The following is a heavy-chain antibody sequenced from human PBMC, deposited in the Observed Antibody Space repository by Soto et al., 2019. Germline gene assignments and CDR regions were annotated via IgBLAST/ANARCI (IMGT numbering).Heavy chain of an antibody. V-gene: IGHV3-23*01. Sequence: EVQLLESGGGLVQPGGSLRLSCAASGFTFSSYAMSWVRQAPGKGLEWVSAISGSGGSTYYADSVKGRFTISRDNSKNTLYLQMNSLRPEDTAVYYCAKEGPNYDYVWGSYRQHDAFDIWGQGTMVTVSS. CDR3: AKEGPNYDYVWGSYRQHDAFDI. D-gene: IGHD3-16*02. CDR2: ISGSGGST. J-gene: IGHJ3*02. CDR1: GFTFSSYA.